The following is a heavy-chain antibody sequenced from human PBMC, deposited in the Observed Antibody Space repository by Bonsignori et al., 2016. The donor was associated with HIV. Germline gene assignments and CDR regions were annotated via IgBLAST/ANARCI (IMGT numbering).Heavy chain of an antibody. Sequence: SETLSLTCAVYGGSFSGYYWSWIRQPPGKGLEWIGEINHSGSTNYNPSLKSRVTISVDTSKNQFSLKVSSVTAADTAVYYCARGQAVSNWGLSPPGYWGQGTLVTVSS. CDR1: GGSFSGYY. D-gene: IGHD7-27*01. J-gene: IGHJ4*02. V-gene: IGHV4-34*01. CDR3: ARGQAVSNWGLSPPGY. CDR2: INHSGST.